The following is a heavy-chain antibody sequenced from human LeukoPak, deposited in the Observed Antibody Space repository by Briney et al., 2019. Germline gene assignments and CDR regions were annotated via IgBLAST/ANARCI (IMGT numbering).Heavy chain of an antibody. D-gene: IGHD5-18*01. Sequence: PGGSLRLSCAASGFTFDDYAMHWVRQPPGKGLEWVSGISWDGATIAYADSVKGRFTVSRDNAKNSLYLQMNSLKSEDTALYYCTKDVGYHYGNTNWFDPWGQGTLVTVSS. CDR3: TKDVGYHYGNTNWFDP. V-gene: IGHV3-9*01. CDR1: GFTFDDYA. CDR2: ISWDGATI. J-gene: IGHJ5*02.